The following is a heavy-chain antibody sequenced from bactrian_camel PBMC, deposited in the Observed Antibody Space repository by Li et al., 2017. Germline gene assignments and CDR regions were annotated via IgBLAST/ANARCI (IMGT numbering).Heavy chain of an antibody. V-gene: IGHV3S9*01. CDR1: GFASTGYC. Sequence: QVQLVESGGGLVQAGGSLRLSCDVSGFASTGYCMGWFRQDPGKEREGVACIENDDKTTYANSVKGRFTISRDAAKNTLYLQMNRLEPEDTAMYFCAAAAYLYCIGSESQGGERINWHYWGQGTQVTVS. CDR2: IENDDKT. CDR3: AAAAYLYCIGSESQGGERINWHY. J-gene: IGHJ4*01. D-gene: IGHD1*01.